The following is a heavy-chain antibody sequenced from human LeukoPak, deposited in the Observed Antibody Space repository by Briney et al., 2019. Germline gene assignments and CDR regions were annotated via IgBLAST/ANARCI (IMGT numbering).Heavy chain of an antibody. Sequence: ASVKVSCKASGGTFSSYAISWVRQAPGQGLEGMGRIIPIFGTANYAQKFQGRVTITTDESTSTAYMELSSLRSEDTAVYYCARDSYIFKATSLDYWGQGTLVTVSS. J-gene: IGHJ4*02. CDR3: ARDSYIFKATSLDY. V-gene: IGHV1-69*05. CDR2: IIPIFGTA. D-gene: IGHD1-26*01. CDR1: GGTFSSYA.